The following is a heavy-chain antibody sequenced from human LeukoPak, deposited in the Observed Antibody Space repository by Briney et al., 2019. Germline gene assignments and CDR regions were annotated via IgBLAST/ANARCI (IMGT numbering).Heavy chain of an antibody. D-gene: IGHD3-22*01. CDR3: ARSRYDSRYIFDY. V-gene: IGHV3-21*01. Sequence: GGSLRLSCAASGFTFSSYAMSWVRQAPGKGLEWVSSISSSSSYIYYADSVKGRFTISRDNAKNSLYLQMNSLRAEDTAVYYCARSRYDSRYIFDYWGQGTLVIVSS. CDR2: ISSSSSYI. J-gene: IGHJ4*02. CDR1: GFTFSSYA.